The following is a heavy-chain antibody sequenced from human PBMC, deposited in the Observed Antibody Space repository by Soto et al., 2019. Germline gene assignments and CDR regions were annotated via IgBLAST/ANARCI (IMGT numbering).Heavy chain of an antibody. CDR3: ARGALQQLALYFDY. V-gene: IGHV3-11*03. J-gene: IGHJ4*02. D-gene: IGHD6-13*01. CDR2: ISSSSSYT. Sequence: GGSLRLSCAASGFTFSDYYISWIRQAPGKGLEWVSYISSSSSYTNYADSVKGRFTISRDNAKNSLYLQMNSLRAEDTAVYYCARGALQQLALYFDYWGQGTLVTVSS. CDR1: GFTFSDYY.